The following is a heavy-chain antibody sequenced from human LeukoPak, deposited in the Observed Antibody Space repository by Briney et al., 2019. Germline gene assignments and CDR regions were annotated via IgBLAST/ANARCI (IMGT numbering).Heavy chain of an antibody. D-gene: IGHD1-26*01. Sequence: GGSLRLSCAASGFTFSSYAMNWVRQAPGKGLEWVSAISGSGGSTYYADSVKGRFTISRDNSKNTLYLQMNSLRAEDTAVYYCAKDPDLIIVGASEEVDYWGQGTLVTVSS. CDR1: GFTFSSYA. CDR3: AKDPDLIIVGASEEVDY. J-gene: IGHJ4*02. CDR2: ISGSGGST. V-gene: IGHV3-23*01.